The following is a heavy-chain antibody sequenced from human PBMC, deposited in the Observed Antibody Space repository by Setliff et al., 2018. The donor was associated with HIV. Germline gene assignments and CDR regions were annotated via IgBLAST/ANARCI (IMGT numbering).Heavy chain of an antibody. V-gene: IGHV3-48*03. J-gene: IGHJ4*02. CDR2: ISSSGSTI. CDR3: ARDDWTCSDGTCFPITFDY. D-gene: IGHD2-15*01. CDR1: GFTFSSYV. Sequence: GGSLRLSCAASGFTFSSYVMNWVRQVPGKGLEWVSYISSSGSTIYYADSVKGRFTISRDNAKNSLYLQMNSLRAEDTAVYYCARDDWTCSDGTCFPITFDYWGQGTLVTVSS.